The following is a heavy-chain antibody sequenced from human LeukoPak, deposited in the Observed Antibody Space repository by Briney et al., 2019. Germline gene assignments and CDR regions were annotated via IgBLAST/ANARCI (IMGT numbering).Heavy chain of an antibody. J-gene: IGHJ1*01. CDR2: IYYSGRT. Sequence: SETLSLTCSVSGDSVSRSDSYCDWIRQPPGKGLQWIGTIYYSGRTYYSPSLKSRVTMSVDTSNNQFSLNLRSVTAADTAVYYCARRRYYDGSGYLEWGQGTLLSVSS. CDR1: GDSVSRSDSY. CDR3: ARRRYYDGSGYLE. D-gene: IGHD3-22*01. V-gene: IGHV4-39*01.